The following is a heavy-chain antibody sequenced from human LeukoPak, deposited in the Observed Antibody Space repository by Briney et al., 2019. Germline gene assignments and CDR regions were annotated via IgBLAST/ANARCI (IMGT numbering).Heavy chain of an antibody. D-gene: IGHD3-10*01. Sequence: GGSLRLSCAASGFTFSSYAMHWVRQAPGKGLEWVAVISYDGSNKYYADSVKGRFTISRDNSKNTLYLQMNSLRAEDTAVYYCAKDSSMVRGDYDYFDYWGQGTLVTVSS. CDR2: ISYDGSNK. CDR1: GFTFSSYA. J-gene: IGHJ4*02. V-gene: IGHV3-30-3*01. CDR3: AKDSSMVRGDYDYFDY.